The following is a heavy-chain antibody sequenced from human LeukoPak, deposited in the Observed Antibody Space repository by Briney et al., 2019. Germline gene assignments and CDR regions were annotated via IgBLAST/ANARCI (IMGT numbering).Heavy chain of an antibody. J-gene: IGHJ4*02. CDR1: GFTFSSYG. CDR2: ISYDGSNK. D-gene: IGHD7-27*01. V-gene: IGHV3-30*03. Sequence: PGRSLRLSCAASGFTFSSYGMHWVRQAPGKGLEWVAVISYDGSNKYYADSVKGRFTISRDNSKNTLYLQMNSLRAEDTAVYYCARDKNWGSSNYFDYWGQGTLVTVSS. CDR3: ARDKNWGSSNYFDY.